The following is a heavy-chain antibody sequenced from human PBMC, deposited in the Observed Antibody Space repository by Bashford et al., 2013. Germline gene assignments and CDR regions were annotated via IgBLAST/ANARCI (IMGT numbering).Heavy chain of an antibody. CDR1: GGSVSSGGYY. CDR2: IYYSGST. V-gene: IGHV4-31*03. J-gene: IGHJ4*02. CDR3: AREYSSGFDY. D-gene: IGHD6-19*01. Sequence: SETLSLTCTVSGGSVSSGGYYWNWIRQHPGKGLEWIGYIYYSGSTYYNPSLKSRVTISIDTSKNHFSLNLSSVTAADTAVYYCAREYSSGFDYWGQGTLVTVSS.